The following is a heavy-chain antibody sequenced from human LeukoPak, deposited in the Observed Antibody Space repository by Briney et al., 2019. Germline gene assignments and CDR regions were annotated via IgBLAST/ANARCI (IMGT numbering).Heavy chain of an antibody. CDR3: ARCRPRGLGTFDY. V-gene: IGHV4-34*01. D-gene: IGHD3-10*01. J-gene: IGHJ4*02. CDR1: GGSFSGYY. Sequence: SETLSLTCAVYGGSFSGYYWSWIRQPPGKGLEWIGEINHSGSTNYNPSLKSRVTISVDTSKNQFSLKLSSVTAADTAVYYCARCRPRGLGTFDYWGQGTLVTVSS. CDR2: INHSGST.